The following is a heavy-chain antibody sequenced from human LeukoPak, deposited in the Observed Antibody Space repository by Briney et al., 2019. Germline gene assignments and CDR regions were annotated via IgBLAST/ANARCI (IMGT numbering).Heavy chain of an antibody. J-gene: IGHJ6*02. CDR2: IHQSGST. CDR3: TRGNMSPGSFHGMDV. Sequence: SETLSLTCAIYGGSFGTHSWTWIRQPPGKGLEWVGEIHQSGSTNYNPSLGSRVIISVDTSKNQFSVRLRSVTAADTAMYFCTRGNMSPGSFHGMDVWGQGTMVT. CDR1: GGSFGTHS. V-gene: IGHV4-34*01. D-gene: IGHD2-21*01.